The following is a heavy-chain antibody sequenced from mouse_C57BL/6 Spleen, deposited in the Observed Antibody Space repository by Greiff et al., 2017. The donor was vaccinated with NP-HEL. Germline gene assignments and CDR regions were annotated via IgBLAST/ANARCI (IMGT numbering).Heavy chain of an antibody. V-gene: IGHV1-15*01. CDR2: IDPETGGT. CDR1: GYTFTDYE. Sequence: VKLVESGAELVRPGASVTLSCKASGYTFTDYEMHWVKQTPVHGLEWIGAIDPETGGTAYNQKFKGKAILTADKSSSTAYMELRSLTSEDSAVYYCWAWFAYWGQGTLVTVSA. CDR3: WAWFAY. J-gene: IGHJ3*01.